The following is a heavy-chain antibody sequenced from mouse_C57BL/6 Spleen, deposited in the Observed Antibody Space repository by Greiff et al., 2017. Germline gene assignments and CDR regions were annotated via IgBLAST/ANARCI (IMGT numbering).Heavy chain of an antibody. CDR3: ARWGYYGSSYYFDY. CDR2: INPNNGGT. D-gene: IGHD1-1*01. V-gene: IGHV1-22*01. Sequence: EVKLQESGPELVKPGASVKMSCKASGYTFTDYNMHWVKQSHGKSLEWIGYINPNNGGTSYNQKFKGKATLTVNKSSSTAYMELRSLTSEDSAVYYCARWGYYGSSYYFDYWGQGTTLTVSS. CDR1: GYTFTDYN. J-gene: IGHJ2*01.